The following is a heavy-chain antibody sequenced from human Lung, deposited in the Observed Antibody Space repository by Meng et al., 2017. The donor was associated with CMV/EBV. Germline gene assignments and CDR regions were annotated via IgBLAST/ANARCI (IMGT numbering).Heavy chain of an antibody. V-gene: IGHV1-8*03. Sequence: KASGYTFSSYDINWVRQATGLGLEWMGWMDPNSGNNFYAQQFQGRVTFTRNTSISTAYMELSSLRSEDTAVYYCARARIAALLAFDHWGQGTLVTVSS. J-gene: IGHJ4*02. D-gene: IGHD6-13*01. CDR2: MDPNSGNN. CDR3: ARARIAALLAFDH. CDR1: GYTFSSYD.